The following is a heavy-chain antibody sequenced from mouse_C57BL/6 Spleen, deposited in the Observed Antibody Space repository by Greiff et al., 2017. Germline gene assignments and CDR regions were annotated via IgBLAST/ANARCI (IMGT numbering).Heavy chain of an antibody. CDR2: IYPGSGST. CDR1: GYTFTSYW. D-gene: IGHD2-3*01. CDR3: ARRGSNDGYYEAWFAY. Sequence: VQLQQPGAELVKPGASVKMSCKASGYTFTSYWITWVKQRPGQGLEWIGDIYPGSGSTNYNEKFKSKATLTVDTSSSTAYMQLSSLTSEDSAVYYCARRGSNDGYYEAWFAYWGQGTLVTVSA. V-gene: IGHV1-55*01. J-gene: IGHJ3*01.